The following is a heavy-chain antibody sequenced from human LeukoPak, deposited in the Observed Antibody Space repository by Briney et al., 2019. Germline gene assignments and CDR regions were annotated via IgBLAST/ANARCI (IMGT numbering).Heavy chain of an antibody. D-gene: IGHD3-22*01. J-gene: IGHJ4*02. CDR3: ARGFRGYDSSGYYFGFDY. CDR1: GGSISSYY. CDR2: IYYSGST. V-gene: IGHV4-59*01. Sequence: PSETLSLTCTVSGGSISSYYWRWIRQPPGKGLEWVGYIYYSGSTNYNPSLKSRVTISVDTSKNQFSLKRSSVTAADTAVYYCARGFRGYDSSGYYFGFDYWGQGTLVTVSS.